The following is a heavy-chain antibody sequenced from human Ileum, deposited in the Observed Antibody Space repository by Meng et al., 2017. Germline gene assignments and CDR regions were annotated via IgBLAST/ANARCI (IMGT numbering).Heavy chain of an antibody. Sequence: GESLKISCAASGFTFSSYWMSWVRQAPGKGLEWVANIKQDGSEKYYVDSVKGRFTISRDNAKNSLYLQMNSLRAEDTAVYYCARKTSYHKWDYFDYWGQGTLVTVSS. V-gene: IGHV3-7*01. CDR1: GFTFSSYW. CDR2: IKQDGSEK. CDR3: ARKTSYHKWDYFDY. D-gene: IGHD1-26*01. J-gene: IGHJ4*02.